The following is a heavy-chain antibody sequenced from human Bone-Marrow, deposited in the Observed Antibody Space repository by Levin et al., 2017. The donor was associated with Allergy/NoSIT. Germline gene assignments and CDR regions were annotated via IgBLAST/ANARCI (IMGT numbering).Heavy chain of an antibody. CDR3: AKISSGYYYVVGWFDP. Sequence: GGSLRLSCAASGFTVSSYAMSWVRQAPGKGLEWVSAISGSGGSTYYADSVKGRFTISRDNSKNTLYLQMNSLRAEDTAVYYCAKISSGYYYVVGWFDPWGQGTLVTVSS. CDR2: ISGSGGST. J-gene: IGHJ5*02. CDR1: GFTVSSYA. V-gene: IGHV3-23*01. D-gene: IGHD3-22*01.